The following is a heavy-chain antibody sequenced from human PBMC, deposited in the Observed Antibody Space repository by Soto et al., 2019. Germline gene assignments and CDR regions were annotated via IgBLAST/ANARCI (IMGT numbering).Heavy chain of an antibody. CDR2: INHSGST. D-gene: IGHD2-2*01. Sequence: SETLSLTCAVYGGSFSGYYWSWIRQPPGKGLEWIGEINHSGSTNYNPSLKSRVTISVDTSKNQFSLKLSSVTAADTAVYYCARGGQLLTRYYYYGMDVWGQGTTVTV. CDR1: GGSFSGYY. CDR3: ARGGQLLTRYYYYGMDV. V-gene: IGHV4-34*01. J-gene: IGHJ6*02.